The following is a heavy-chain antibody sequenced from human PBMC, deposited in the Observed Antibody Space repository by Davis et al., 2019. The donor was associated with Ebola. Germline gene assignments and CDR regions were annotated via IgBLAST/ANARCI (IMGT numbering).Heavy chain of an antibody. Sequence: GESLKISCAASGFTFSSYAMHWVRQAPGKGLEWVAVISYDGSNKYSADSVKGRFTISRDNSKNTLYLQMNSLRAEDTAVYYCARDLYPPTFGVVIIYYYYGMDVWGQGTTVTVSS. CDR1: GFTFSSYA. D-gene: IGHD3-3*01. J-gene: IGHJ6*02. CDR2: ISYDGSNK. CDR3: ARDLYPPTFGVVIIYYYYGMDV. V-gene: IGHV3-30-3*01.